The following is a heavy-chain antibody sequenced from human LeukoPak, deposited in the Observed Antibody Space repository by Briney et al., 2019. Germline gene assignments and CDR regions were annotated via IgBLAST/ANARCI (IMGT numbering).Heavy chain of an antibody. CDR2: ISPYNGNT. V-gene: IGHV1-18*01. Sequence: ASVKVSCKASGYTFTTYGISWVRQAPGQGLEWMGWISPYNGNTNYAQNLQGRVTMTTDTSTSTAYMELRRLRSDDTAVYYCARDRAVVVAATDYWGQGTMVIVSS. J-gene: IGHJ4*02. CDR1: GYTFTTYG. CDR3: ARDRAVVVAATDY. D-gene: IGHD2-15*01.